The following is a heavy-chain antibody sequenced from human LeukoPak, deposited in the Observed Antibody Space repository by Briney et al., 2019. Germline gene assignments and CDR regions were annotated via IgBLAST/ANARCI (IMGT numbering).Heavy chain of an antibody. CDR2: IYYSGST. Sequence: SETLSLTCTISGGSISGGSISTYYWTWIRQPPGKGLEWIGYIYYSGSTNYNPSLKSRVTISLDTSKNQFSLKLSSVTAADTAVYYCARVSGGTGPANWFDPWGQGTLVTVSS. CDR3: ARVSGGTGPANWFDP. D-gene: IGHD3/OR15-3a*01. CDR1: GGSISGGSISTYY. J-gene: IGHJ5*02. V-gene: IGHV4-59*12.